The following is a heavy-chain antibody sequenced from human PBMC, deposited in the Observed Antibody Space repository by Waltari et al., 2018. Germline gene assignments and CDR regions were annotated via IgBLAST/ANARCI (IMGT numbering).Heavy chain of an antibody. D-gene: IGHD2-8*01. CDR3: ARDNGGGRRFDP. Sequence: EVLLVESGGGWVQPGGSLRRSCAASGFTFSSYSMNWVRQAPGKGLEWVSYISGSGSTIYFADSVKGRFTISRDNAQNSLYLQMDSLRAEDTAVYFCARDNGGGRRFDPWGQGTLVTVSS. J-gene: IGHJ5*02. CDR2: ISGSGSTI. V-gene: IGHV3-48*04. CDR1: GFTFSSYS.